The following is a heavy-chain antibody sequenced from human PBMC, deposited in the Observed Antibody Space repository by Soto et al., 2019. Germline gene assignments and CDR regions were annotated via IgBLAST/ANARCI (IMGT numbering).Heavy chain of an antibody. CDR3: VQGRYPTMATPLDH. Sequence: EVQLVESGGGLVQPGRSLRLSCAASGFTFDNCGMHWVRQAPGKGLEWVAGISWDSSTIGYADSVKGRFIISRDDAKNSLYLQMDSLRGEDTARYYCVQGRYPTMATPLDHWGQGTQVIVSS. CDR2: ISWDSSTI. CDR1: GFTFDNCG. V-gene: IGHV3-9*01. J-gene: IGHJ4*02. D-gene: IGHD2-15*01.